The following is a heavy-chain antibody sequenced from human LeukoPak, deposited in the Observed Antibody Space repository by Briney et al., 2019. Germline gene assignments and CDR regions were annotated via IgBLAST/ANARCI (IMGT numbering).Heavy chain of an antibody. CDR3: ARDPLFDY. V-gene: IGHV4-39*07. Sequence: PSETLSLTCTVSAGSISSSSYYWGWIRQPPGKGLEWIGSIYYSGSTYYNPSLKSRVTISVDTSKNQFSLKLSSVTAADTAVYYCARDPLFDYWGQGTLVTVSS. CDR2: IYYSGST. CDR1: AGSISSSSYY. J-gene: IGHJ4*02.